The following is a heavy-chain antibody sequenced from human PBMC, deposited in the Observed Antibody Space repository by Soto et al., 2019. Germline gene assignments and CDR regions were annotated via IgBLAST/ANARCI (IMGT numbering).Heavy chain of an antibody. J-gene: IGHJ3*02. D-gene: IGHD2-15*01. V-gene: IGHV3-48*03. CDR1: GFTFSSYE. Sequence: GGSLRLSCAASGFTFSSYEMNWVRQAPGKGLEWVSYISSSGSTIYYADSVKGRFTISRDNAKNSLYLQMNSLRAEDTAAYYCAREQVVHDAFDIWGQGTMVTVSS. CDR3: AREQVVHDAFDI. CDR2: ISSSGSTI.